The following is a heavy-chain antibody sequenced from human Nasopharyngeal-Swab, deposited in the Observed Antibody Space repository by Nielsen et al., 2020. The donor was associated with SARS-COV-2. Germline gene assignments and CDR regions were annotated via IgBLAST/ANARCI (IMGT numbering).Heavy chain of an antibody. CDR3: ARLDAGYSSGWYYFDY. D-gene: IGHD6-19*01. J-gene: IGHJ4*02. CDR2: IYYSGST. CDR1: GGSISSGDYY. V-gene: IGHV4-30-4*01. Sequence: SETLSLTCTVSGGSISSGDYYWSWIRQPPGKGLEWIGYIYYSGSTYYNPSLKSRVTISVDTSKNQFSLKLSSVTAADTAVYYCARLDAGYSSGWYYFDYWGQGTLVTVSS.